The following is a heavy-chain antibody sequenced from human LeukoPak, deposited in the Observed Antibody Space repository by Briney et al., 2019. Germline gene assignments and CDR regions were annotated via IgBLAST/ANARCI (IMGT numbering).Heavy chain of an antibody. CDR1: GYIFTTYI. V-gene: IGHV1-18*01. CDR2: ISVNNGGT. Sequence: ASVKVSCKASGYIFTTYILAWVRQAPGQSLEWMGWISVNNGGTNYAQSFQDRVTLTRDTSTNTAYLELRSLRSDDTAIIYCATATQPRGYFLHWGQGTLVTVSS. J-gene: IGHJ1*01. CDR3: ATATQPRGYFLH. D-gene: IGHD2-2*01.